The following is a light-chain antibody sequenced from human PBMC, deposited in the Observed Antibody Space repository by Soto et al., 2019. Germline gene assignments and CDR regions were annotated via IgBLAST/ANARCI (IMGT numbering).Light chain of an antibody. V-gene: IGKV4-1*01. J-gene: IGKJ1*01. CDR1: QSLLFRSNKKNY. Sequence: DIVMTQSPESLAVSLGERATINCRSSQSLLFRSNKKNYLAWYQQKPGQPPKLLISWASSRESGVPDRLRGSGSGTDFTLTISSLQAEDVALYYCQQYYDPLLPLGQRTKVE. CDR3: QQYYDPLLP. CDR2: WAS.